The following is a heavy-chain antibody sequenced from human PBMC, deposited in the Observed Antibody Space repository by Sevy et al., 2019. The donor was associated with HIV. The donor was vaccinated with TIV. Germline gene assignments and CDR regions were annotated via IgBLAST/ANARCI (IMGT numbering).Heavy chain of an antibody. V-gene: IGHV4-59*01. D-gene: IGHD3-10*01. J-gene: IGHJ5*02. CDR3: TRDRYTLGRGIIMTWFDP. CDR2: THSNGNT. Sequence: SEALSLTCTVSGGSISGYYWSWIRQSPGKGLEWIAYTHSNGNTNCNPSLKSRCTISIDTSKNQFSLKLSSVTAADTAVHYWTRDRYTLGRGIIMTWFDPWGQGTVVTVSS. CDR1: GGSISGYY.